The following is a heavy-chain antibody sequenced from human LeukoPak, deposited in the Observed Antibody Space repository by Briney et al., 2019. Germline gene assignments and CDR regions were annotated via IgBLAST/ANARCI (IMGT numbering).Heavy chain of an antibody. Sequence: PGGSLRLSCAASGFTFSSYAMHWVRQAPGKGLEWVAVISYDGSNKYYADSVKGRSTISRDNSKNTLYLQMNSLRAEDTAVYYCARDYIVVVTSYYYGMDVWGQGTTVTVSS. CDR1: GFTFSSYA. CDR3: ARDYIVVVTSYYYGMDV. CDR2: ISYDGSNK. J-gene: IGHJ6*02. V-gene: IGHV3-30-3*01. D-gene: IGHD2-21*02.